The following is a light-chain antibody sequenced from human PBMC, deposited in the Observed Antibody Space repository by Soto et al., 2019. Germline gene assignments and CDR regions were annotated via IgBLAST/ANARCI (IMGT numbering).Light chain of an antibody. Sequence: QSALTQPASVSGSPGQSITISCTGTSSDVRGYNYVSWYQQHPGKAPKLMIYDVSKRPSGVSNRFSGSKSGNTASLTISGLQAEDEADYYCSSYTSSSTPVFGTGTKVTVL. CDR3: SSYTSSSTPV. J-gene: IGLJ1*01. CDR2: DVS. CDR1: SSDVRGYNY. V-gene: IGLV2-14*01.